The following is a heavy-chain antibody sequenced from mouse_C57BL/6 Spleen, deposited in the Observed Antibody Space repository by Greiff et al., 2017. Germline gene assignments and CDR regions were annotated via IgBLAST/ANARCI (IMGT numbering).Heavy chain of an antibody. CDR2: INPSTGGA. D-gene: IGHD1-1*01. Sequence: VQLQQSGPELVKPGASVKISCKASGYSFTGYYMNWVKQSPEKSLEWIGEINPSTGGATYNQKFKAKATLTVDKSSSTAYMQLKSLTSEDSAVYYCATTVVEGHYFDYWGQGTTLTVSS. CDR3: ATTVVEGHYFDY. CDR1: GYSFTGYY. J-gene: IGHJ2*01. V-gene: IGHV1-42*01.